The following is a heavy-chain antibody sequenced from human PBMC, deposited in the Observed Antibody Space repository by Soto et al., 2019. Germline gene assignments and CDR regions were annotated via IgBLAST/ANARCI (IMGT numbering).Heavy chain of an antibody. CDR2: ISSSSSYT. V-gene: IGHV3-11*05. Sequence: GGSLRLSCTASGFTFSDYYMSWIRQAPGKGLEWVSYISSSSSYTNYADSVKGRFTISRDNAKNSLYLQMNSLRAEDTAVYYGARASGGSSSFVDYWGQGTLVTVSS. J-gene: IGHJ4*02. CDR3: ARASGGSSSFVDY. CDR1: GFTFSDYY. D-gene: IGHD2-15*01.